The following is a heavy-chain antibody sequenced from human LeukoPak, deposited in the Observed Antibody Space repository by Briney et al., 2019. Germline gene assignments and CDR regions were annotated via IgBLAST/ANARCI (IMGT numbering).Heavy chain of an antibody. CDR1: GASTSSYY. J-gene: IGHJ6*03. V-gene: IGHV4-59*01. CDR3: ARGGDYYGSSGYLLRYYYYYMDV. Sequence: PSETLSLTCTVSGASTSSYYWSWIRQSPGKGLEWIGYLYYSGNTNYNPSLKSRVTISVDTSKNQFSLKLSSVTAADTAVYYCARGGDYYGSSGYLLRYYYYYMDVWGRGTTVTVSS. CDR2: LYYSGNT. D-gene: IGHD3-22*01.